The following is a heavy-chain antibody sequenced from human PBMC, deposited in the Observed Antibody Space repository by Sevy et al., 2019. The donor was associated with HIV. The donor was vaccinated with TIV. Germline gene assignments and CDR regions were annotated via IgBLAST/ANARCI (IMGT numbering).Heavy chain of an antibody. D-gene: IGHD3-10*01. V-gene: IGHV3-48*02. Sequence: GESLKISCAASGFIFSTYSMNWVRQAPGKGLEWVSYIDSDGSTIYYADSVKGRFSISRDNANNSLYLQMNSLRDEDTAVSYCARDSPRITMVRVGNWFDPWGQGTLVTVSS. CDR2: IDSDGSTI. CDR3: ARDSPRITMVRVGNWFDP. J-gene: IGHJ5*02. CDR1: GFIFSTYS.